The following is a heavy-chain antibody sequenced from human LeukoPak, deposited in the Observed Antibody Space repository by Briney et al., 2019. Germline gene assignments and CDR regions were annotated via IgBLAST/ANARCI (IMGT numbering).Heavy chain of an antibody. CDR1: GFTVSDFY. CDR2: ISDSGNTI. J-gene: IGHJ6*03. CDR3: ARAPRRYQLLYSGGDYYYSMDV. Sequence: GGSLRLSCAASGFTVSDFYMTWIRQAPGKGLAWVSYISDSGNTIYYADSVKGRFTISRDNAKKSLYLQMNSLRAEDTGVYYCARAPRRYQLLYSGGDYYYSMDVWGKGTTVTVSS. D-gene: IGHD2-2*02. V-gene: IGHV3-11*01.